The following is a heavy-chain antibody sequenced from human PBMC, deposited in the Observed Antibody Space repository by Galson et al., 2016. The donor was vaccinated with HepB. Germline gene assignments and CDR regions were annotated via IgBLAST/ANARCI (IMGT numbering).Heavy chain of an antibody. J-gene: IGHJ6*02. V-gene: IGHV3-53*01. CDR1: GLTVSVND. CDR2: LYNGGGT. D-gene: IGHD6-19*01. CDR3: ARDRGLGQDNRYYAMDI. Sequence: LRLSCAASGLTVSVNDMSWVRQAPGKGLEWVSILYNGGGTYYADAVKGRFTISSDNSKNTLFLQMNGLRVEDTAVYFCARDRGLGQDNRYYAMDIWGQGTTVTVSS.